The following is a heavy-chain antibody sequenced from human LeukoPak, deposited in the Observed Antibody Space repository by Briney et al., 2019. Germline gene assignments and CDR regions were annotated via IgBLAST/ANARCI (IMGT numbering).Heavy chain of an antibody. CDR2: ISAYNGNT. CDR3: ARDPVDYYGWGSSAFDY. D-gene: IGHD3-10*01. V-gene: IGHV1-18*04. J-gene: IGHJ4*02. Sequence: ASVKVSCKASGYTFTSYGISWVRQAPGQGLEWMGWISAYNGNTNYAQKLQGRVTMTTDTSTSTAYMELRSLRSGDTAVYYCARDPVDYYGWGSSAFDYWGQGTLVTVSS. CDR1: GYTFTSYG.